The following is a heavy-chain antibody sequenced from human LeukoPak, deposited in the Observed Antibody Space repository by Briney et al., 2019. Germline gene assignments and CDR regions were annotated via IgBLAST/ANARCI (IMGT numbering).Heavy chain of an antibody. Sequence: SETLSLTCTVSGGSISISNYYWGWLRQPPGKGLEWIGSFYYSGSTYYNPSLKSRATISVDTSKSQFSLKLSSVTAADTAVYYCARKQWVMYYFDSWGQGTLVTVSS. V-gene: IGHV4-39*01. CDR1: GGSISISNYY. CDR2: FYYSGST. D-gene: IGHD6-19*01. J-gene: IGHJ4*02. CDR3: ARKQWVMYYFDS.